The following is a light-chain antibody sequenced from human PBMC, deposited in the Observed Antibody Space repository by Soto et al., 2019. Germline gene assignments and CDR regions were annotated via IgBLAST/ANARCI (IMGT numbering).Light chain of an antibody. V-gene: IGLV2-18*01. CDR3: CLYTGSNTDV. Sequence: QSALTQPPSVSGSPGQSVTISCTGTSSDVGSYDRVSWYQQPPGTAPKLMIYEVTNRPSGVPNRFSGSKSGNTASLTISGLQAEDEADYFCCLYTGSNTDVFGTGTKLTVL. CDR2: EVT. CDR1: SSDVGSYDR. J-gene: IGLJ1*01.